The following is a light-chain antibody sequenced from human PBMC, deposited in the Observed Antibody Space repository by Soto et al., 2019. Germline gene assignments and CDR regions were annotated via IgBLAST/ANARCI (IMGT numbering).Light chain of an antibody. CDR1: QSISSW. CDR3: QQYNSYWT. Sequence: DIQMTQSPSTLSASVGDRVTITCRASQSISSWLAWYQQKPGKAPKLLIYDASSLESGVPSRFSGSGSGTGFTLTISSVLPDDFATYYCQQYNSYWTFGQGTKV. CDR2: DAS. V-gene: IGKV1-5*01. J-gene: IGKJ1*01.